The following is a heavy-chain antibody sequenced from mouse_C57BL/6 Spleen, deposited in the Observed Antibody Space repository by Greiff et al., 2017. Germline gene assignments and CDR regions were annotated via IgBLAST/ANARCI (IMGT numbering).Heavy chain of an antibody. D-gene: IGHD2-3*01. CDR2: INPNNGGT. CDR1: GYTFTDYY. Sequence: VQLQQSGPELVKPGASVKISCKASGYTFTDYYMNWVKQSHGKSLEWIGDINPNNGGTSYNQKFKGKATLTVDTSSSTAYMELRSLTSEDSAVYYCARSYDGYYAWFAYWGQGTLVTVSA. CDR3: ARSYDGYYAWFAY. V-gene: IGHV1-26*01. J-gene: IGHJ3*01.